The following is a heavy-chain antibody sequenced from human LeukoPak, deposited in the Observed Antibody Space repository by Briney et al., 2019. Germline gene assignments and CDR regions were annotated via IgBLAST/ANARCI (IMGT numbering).Heavy chain of an antibody. Sequence: PGGSLRLSCAASGFTFSSYAMSWVRQAPGKGLEWVSAISGSGGRTYYADSVKGRFTISRDNSKNTLYLQMNSLRAEDTAVYYCAKDLRSVVVTAALDYWGQGTLVTVSS. D-gene: IGHD2-21*02. CDR2: ISGSGGRT. J-gene: IGHJ4*02. CDR1: GFTFSSYA. CDR3: AKDLRSVVVTAALDY. V-gene: IGHV3-23*01.